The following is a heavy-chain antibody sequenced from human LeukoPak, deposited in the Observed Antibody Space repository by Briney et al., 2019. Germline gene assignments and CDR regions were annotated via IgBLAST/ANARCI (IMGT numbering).Heavy chain of an antibody. J-gene: IGHJ3*02. Sequence: GRSLRLSCAASGFTFSSYVMHWVRQAPGKGLEWVAVIWYDGSNKYYADSVKGRFTISRDYSKNTLYLQMNSLRAEDTAVYYCARDGLGNDPFDIWGQGTMVTVSS. CDR2: IWYDGSNK. D-gene: IGHD7-27*01. V-gene: IGHV3-33*01. CDR3: ARDGLGNDPFDI. CDR1: GFTFSSYV.